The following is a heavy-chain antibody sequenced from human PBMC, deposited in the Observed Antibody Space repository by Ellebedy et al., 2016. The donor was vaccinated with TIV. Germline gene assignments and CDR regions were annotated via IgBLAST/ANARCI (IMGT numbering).Heavy chain of an antibody. CDR2: INHSGST. V-gene: IGHV4-34*01. J-gene: IGHJ5*02. D-gene: IGHD6-13*01. CDR1: GGSFSGYY. CDR3: ARLSYLTGIAANIRP. Sequence: GSLRLXXAVYGGSFSGYYWSWIRQPPGKGLEWIGEINHSGSTNYNPSLKSRVTISVDTSKNQFSLKLSSVTAADTAVYYCARLSYLTGIAANIRPWGQGTLVTVSS.